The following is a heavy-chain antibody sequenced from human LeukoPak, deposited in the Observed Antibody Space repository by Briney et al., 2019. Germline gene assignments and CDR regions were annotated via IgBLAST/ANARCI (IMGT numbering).Heavy chain of an antibody. CDR2: FDPEDGET. CDR1: GYTLTELS. Sequence: GASVRVSCKVSGYTLTELSMHWVRQAPGKGLEWMGGFDPEDGETIYAQKFQGRVTMTEDTSTDTAYMELSSLRSEDTAVYYCARGNYYDSSGYYSPGFDYWGQGTLVTVSS. J-gene: IGHJ4*02. V-gene: IGHV1-24*01. CDR3: ARGNYYDSSGYYSPGFDY. D-gene: IGHD3-22*01.